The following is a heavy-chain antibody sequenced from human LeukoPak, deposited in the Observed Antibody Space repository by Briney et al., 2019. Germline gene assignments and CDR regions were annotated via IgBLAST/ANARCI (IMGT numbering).Heavy chain of an antibody. CDR1: GLSFSNNN. CDR2: ISSSSTTI. Sequence: PGGSLRLSCAASGLSFSNNNMNWVRQAPGKGLEWVSYISSSSTTIYYADSVKGRFTISRDNAKNTLYLQMNSLRAEDTAVYYCARDRITRTYYYSQDYYYYGMDVWGQGTTVTVSS. J-gene: IGHJ6*02. CDR3: ARDRITRTYYYSQDYYYYGMDV. V-gene: IGHV3-48*04. D-gene: IGHD3-10*01.